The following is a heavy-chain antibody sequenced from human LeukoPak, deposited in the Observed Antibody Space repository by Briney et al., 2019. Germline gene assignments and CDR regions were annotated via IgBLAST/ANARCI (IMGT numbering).Heavy chain of an antibody. J-gene: IGHJ3*02. CDR3: ARCDNSNPFDAFDI. Sequence: GGSLRLSCAASGFTFSSYSMNWVRRAPGKGLEWVSYISSSSSTIYYADSVKGRFTISRDNAKNSLYLQMNSLRAEDTAVYYCARCDNSNPFDAFDIWGQGTMVTVSS. CDR2: ISSSSSTI. V-gene: IGHV3-48*04. D-gene: IGHD6-13*01. CDR1: GFTFSSYS.